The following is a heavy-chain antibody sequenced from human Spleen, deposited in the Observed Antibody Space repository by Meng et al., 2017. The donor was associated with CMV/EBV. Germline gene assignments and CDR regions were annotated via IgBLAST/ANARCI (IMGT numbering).Heavy chain of an antibody. Sequence: ASVKVSCKASGYAFISYDINWVRQAAGQGLEWMGWISADTININYAQKFRGRVTLTTDTSTTTAYMELRSLTSDDTAMYYCSIGEFDYWGQGTLVTVSS. CDR3: SIGEFDY. CDR2: ISADTINI. V-gene: IGHV1-18*01. CDR1: GYAFISYD. J-gene: IGHJ4*02. D-gene: IGHD3-10*01.